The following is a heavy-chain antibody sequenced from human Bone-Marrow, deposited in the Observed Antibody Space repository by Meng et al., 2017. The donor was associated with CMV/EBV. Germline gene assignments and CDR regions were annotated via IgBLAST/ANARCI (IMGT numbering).Heavy chain of an antibody. Sequence: GGSLRLSCAASGFTFDDYAMHWVRQAPGKGLEWVSRINSDGSSTSYADSVKGRFTISRDNAKNTLYLQMNSLRAEDTAVYYCARGRPKKPYDFWSGYTYYYGMDVWGQGTTVTVSS. CDR1: GFTFDDYA. V-gene: IGHV3-74*01. D-gene: IGHD3-3*01. CDR2: INSDGSST. J-gene: IGHJ6*02. CDR3: ARGRPKKPYDFWSGYTYYYGMDV.